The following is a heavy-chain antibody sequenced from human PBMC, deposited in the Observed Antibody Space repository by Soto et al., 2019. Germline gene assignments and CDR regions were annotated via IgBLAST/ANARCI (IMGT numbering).Heavy chain of an antibody. CDR2: IFYNGET. D-gene: IGHD4-4*01. CDR1: DGSISNPDYY. V-gene: IGHV4-30-4*01. J-gene: IGHJ4*02. Sequence: QVQLQASGPGLVKPSQTLSLTCTVSDGSISNPDYYWSWIRQPPGKGLEWIGSIFYNGETSYSPSLESRLSMSVDTSKNQFSLSLRAVTASDTAVYFCAREGRLQSLDYWGQGTLVTVSS. CDR3: AREGRLQSLDY.